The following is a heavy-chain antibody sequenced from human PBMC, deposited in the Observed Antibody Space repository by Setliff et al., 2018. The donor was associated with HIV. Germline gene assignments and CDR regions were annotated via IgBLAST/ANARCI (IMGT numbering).Heavy chain of an antibody. Sequence: LSLPFPFSFPSLNLLYWSWIRQSPGKAFEWIGYIYSTGSTNYNPSLQSRVTISMVASRNQFSLQVTSVTAADTAVYYFAKGAGFYGDYTFDHWGQGRQVTVSS. V-gene: IGHV4-59*11. D-gene: IGHD4-17*01. CDR3: AKGAGFYGDYTFDH. CDR1: FPSLNLLY. CDR2: IYSTGST. J-gene: IGHJ4*02.